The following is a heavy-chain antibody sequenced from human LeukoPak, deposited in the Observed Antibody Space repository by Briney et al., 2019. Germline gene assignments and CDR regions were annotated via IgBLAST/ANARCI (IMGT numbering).Heavy chain of an antibody. CDR3: AKGGDDCIES. Sequence: GGSLRLSCAASGFTLSCCGMHWVRQAPGKGLEWVAFIRYDGGNAYYADSVKGRFTISRDNSQKKMYLQMNSLRTGDTAVYYCAKGGDDCIESWGQGTLVTVSS. CDR1: GFTLSCCG. J-gene: IGHJ4*02. V-gene: IGHV3-30*02. CDR2: IRYDGGNA. D-gene: IGHD2-21*01.